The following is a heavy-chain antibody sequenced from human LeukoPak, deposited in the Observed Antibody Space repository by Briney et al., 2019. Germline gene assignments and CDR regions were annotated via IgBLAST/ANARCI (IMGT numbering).Heavy chain of an antibody. Sequence: GRPLRLSCAATGFTSSSYGMHWVRQAPGKGPDWVAVIWYDGRDKHYADSVKGRFTISRDNSKNMLYLQMNSLRAEDTAMYYCARNFRSGSLYYWGQGTLVTVSS. D-gene: IGHD3-10*01. V-gene: IGHV3-33*01. CDR3: ARNFRSGSLYY. CDR1: GFTSSSYG. CDR2: IWYDGRDK. J-gene: IGHJ4*02.